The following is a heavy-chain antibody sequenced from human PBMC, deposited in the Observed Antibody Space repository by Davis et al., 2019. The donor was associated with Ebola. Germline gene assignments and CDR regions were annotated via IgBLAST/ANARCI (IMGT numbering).Heavy chain of an antibody. CDR3: ARQRFEILVIAATLFDH. V-gene: IGHV4-39*01. Sequence: MPSETLSLTCTVSSDSISSGNYWWGWIRQSPGKGLEWIGSVFYTGGTSYNPALESRGTISVDASKNQVSLMLRSVTAADTAVYYCARQRFEILVIAATLFDHWGQGTPVTVSS. J-gene: IGHJ4*02. D-gene: IGHD2-15*01. CDR2: VFYTGGT. CDR1: SDSISSGNYW.